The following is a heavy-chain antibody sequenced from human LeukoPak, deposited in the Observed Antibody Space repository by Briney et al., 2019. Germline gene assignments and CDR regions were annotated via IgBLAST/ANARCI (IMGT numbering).Heavy chain of an antibody. D-gene: IGHD3-3*01. Sequence: SETLSLTCAVYGGSFSGYYWSWIRQPPGKGLEWIGEINHSGSTNYNPSLKSRVTISVDTSKNQSSLKLSSVTAADTAVYYCARGFPFWSGFFLPDYYYGMDVWGQGTTVTVSS. V-gene: IGHV4-34*01. CDR1: GGSFSGYY. CDR3: ARGFPFWSGFFLPDYYYGMDV. CDR2: INHSGST. J-gene: IGHJ6*02.